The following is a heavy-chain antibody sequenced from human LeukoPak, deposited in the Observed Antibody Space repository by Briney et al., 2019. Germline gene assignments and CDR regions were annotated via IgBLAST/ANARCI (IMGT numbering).Heavy chain of an antibody. CDR3: ASGLWFSSAAFGRMDY. CDR2: IKQDGSEK. D-gene: IGHD3-16*01. J-gene: IGHJ4*02. V-gene: IGHV3-7*01. CDR1: GFTFSSYW. Sequence: PGGSLRLSCAASGFTFSSYWMSWVRQAPGKGLEGVANIKQDGSEKYYVDSVKGRFTISRDNAKNSLYLQMNSLRAEDTAVYYCASGLWFSSAAFGRMDYWGQGTLVTVSS.